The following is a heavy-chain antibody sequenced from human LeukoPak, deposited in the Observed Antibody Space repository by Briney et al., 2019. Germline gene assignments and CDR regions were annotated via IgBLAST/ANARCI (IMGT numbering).Heavy chain of an antibody. CDR1: SGSISSSSYY. CDR3: ATLRSITVIVVVSPGLFDY. V-gene: IGHV4-39*01. D-gene: IGHD3-22*01. Sequence: SETLSLTCTVSSGSISSSSYYWGWIRQPPGKGLEWVGSIYYSGSTYYNPSLKGRVAISVDTSKNQFSLKLSSVTAADTAVYYCATLRSITVIVVVSPGLFDYWGQGTLVTVSS. CDR2: IYYSGST. J-gene: IGHJ4*02.